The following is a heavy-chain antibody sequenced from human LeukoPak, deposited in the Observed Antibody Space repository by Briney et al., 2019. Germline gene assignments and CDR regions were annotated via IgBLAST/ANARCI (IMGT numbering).Heavy chain of an antibody. CDR2: ISAYNGNT. J-gene: IGHJ6*04. CDR3: ARVRGWDIVVVPAAHPYYYYGMDV. Sequence: ASVKVSCKASGYTFTSYGISWVRQAPGQGFEWMGWISAYNGNTNYAQKLQGRVTMTTDTSTSTAYMELRSLRSDDTAVYYCARVRGWDIVVVPAAHPYYYYGMDVWGKGTTVTVSS. D-gene: IGHD2-2*01. V-gene: IGHV1-18*04. CDR1: GYTFTSYG.